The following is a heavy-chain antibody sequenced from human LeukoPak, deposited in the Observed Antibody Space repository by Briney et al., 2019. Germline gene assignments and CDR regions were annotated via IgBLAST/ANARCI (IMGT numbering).Heavy chain of an antibody. CDR1: GGSISSGGYS. J-gene: IGHJ4*02. D-gene: IGHD3-22*01. CDR2: IYHSGST. V-gene: IGHV4-30-2*01. CDR3: ARVSDSSGYPFDY. Sequence: SETLSLTCAVSGGSISSGGYSWSWIRQPPGKGLAWIGYIYHSGSTYYNPSLKSRVTISVDRSKNQFSLKLSSVTAADTAVYYCARVSDSSGYPFDYWGQGTLVTVSS.